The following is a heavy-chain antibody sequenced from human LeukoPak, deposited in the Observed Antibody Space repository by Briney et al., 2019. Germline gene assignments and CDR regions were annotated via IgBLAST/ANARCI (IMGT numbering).Heavy chain of an antibody. J-gene: IGHJ4*02. CDR1: GFTVRSNY. CDR3: ARDDVASVFDY. D-gene: IGHD3-16*01. Sequence: GGSLRLSCAASGFTVRSNYMTWVGQAPGKGLEWVSVIYSGGSTYYANSVEGRFTISRDNSKNTLYLQMNSLRPEDTAIYYCARDDVASVFDYWGQGTLVTVSS. CDR2: IYSGGST. V-gene: IGHV3-66*02.